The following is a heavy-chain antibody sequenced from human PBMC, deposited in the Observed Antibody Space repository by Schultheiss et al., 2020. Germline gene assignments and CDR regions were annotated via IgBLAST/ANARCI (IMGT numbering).Heavy chain of an antibody. CDR2: IKQDGSEK. CDR3: ATRVRDKEPAAPFDY. Sequence: GGSLRLSCAASGFTFSSYWMSWVRQAPGKGLEWVANIKQDGSEKYYVDSVKGRFTISRDNAKNSLYLQMNSLRAEDTAVYYCATRVRDKEPAAPFDYWGQGTLVTVSS. V-gene: IGHV3-7*03. CDR1: GFTFSSYW. J-gene: IGHJ4*02. D-gene: IGHD2-2*01.